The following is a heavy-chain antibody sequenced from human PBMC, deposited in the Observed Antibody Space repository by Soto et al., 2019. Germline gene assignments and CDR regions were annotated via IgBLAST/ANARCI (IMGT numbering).Heavy chain of an antibody. Sequence: QVQLVQSGPEVKKPGSSVKISCKASGGSLSTNPISWVRQAPGQGLEWMGGTGSGTGPGNHAQKFQGRLTVTADKSSSTVYMELTNLSPKDTAVYYCARRHSGGFFRFFDSWGQGTLVTVSS. D-gene: IGHD2-15*01. J-gene: IGHJ4*02. CDR3: ARRHSGGFFRFFDS. CDR2: TGSGTGPG. V-gene: IGHV1-69*06. CDR1: GGSLSTNP.